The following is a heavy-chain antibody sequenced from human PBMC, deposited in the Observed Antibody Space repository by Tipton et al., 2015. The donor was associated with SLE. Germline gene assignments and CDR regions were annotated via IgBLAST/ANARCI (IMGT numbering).Heavy chain of an antibody. Sequence: TLSLTCTVSRGSISSSSYFWGWIRQPPGKGLEWIGSIYYSGSTYYNPSLKGRVTISVDTSKNQFSLKLSSVTVADTAVYYCARNKLLWFGEGNFWGQGTLVTVSS. CDR1: RGSISSSSYF. J-gene: IGHJ4*02. V-gene: IGHV4-39*01. CDR3: ARNKLLWFGEGNF. D-gene: IGHD3-10*01. CDR2: IYYSGST.